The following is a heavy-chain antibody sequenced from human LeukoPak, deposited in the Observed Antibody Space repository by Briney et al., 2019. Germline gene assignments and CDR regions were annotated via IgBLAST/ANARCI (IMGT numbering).Heavy chain of an antibody. Sequence: SETLSLTCAVYGGSFSVYYWSWIRQPPGKGLEWIGEINHSGSTNYNPSLKSRVTISVDTSKNQFSLKLSSVTAADTAVYYCARGVGLYYDYVWGSYRYYDYWGQGTLVTVSS. CDR1: GGSFSVYY. V-gene: IGHV4-34*01. CDR3: ARGVGLYYDYVWGSYRYYDY. CDR2: INHSGST. D-gene: IGHD3-16*02. J-gene: IGHJ4*02.